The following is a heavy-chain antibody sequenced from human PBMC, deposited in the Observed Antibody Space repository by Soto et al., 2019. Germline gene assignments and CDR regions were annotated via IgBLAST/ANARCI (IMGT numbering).Heavy chain of an antibody. CDR1: GFTFRGDA. Sequence: GGSLRLSCPASGFTFRGDAVHWVRQPPGKGLEDVSVISSNGNIRDYADSVRGRFTISRDNFKNTVYLQMSSLRVEDMAVYYCVVRGSAFDIWGQGTMVTVSS. D-gene: IGHD3-10*01. J-gene: IGHJ3*02. CDR2: ISSNGNIR. V-gene: IGHV3-64D*08. CDR3: VVRGSAFDI.